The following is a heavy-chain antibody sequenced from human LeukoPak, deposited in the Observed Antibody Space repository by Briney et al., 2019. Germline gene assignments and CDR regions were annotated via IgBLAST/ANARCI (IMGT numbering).Heavy chain of an antibody. CDR1: GGSISSYY. Sequence: NASETVSLTCTVSGGSISSYYWSWIRQPPGKGLEWIGYIYYSGSTNYNPSLKSRVTISVDTSKNQFSLKLSSVTAADTAVYYCARESVGLSLGFRQQLVPTIDYWGQGTLVTVCS. V-gene: IGHV4-59*12. J-gene: IGHJ4*02. D-gene: IGHD6-13*01. CDR3: ARESVGLSLGFRQQLVPTIDY. CDR2: IYYSGST.